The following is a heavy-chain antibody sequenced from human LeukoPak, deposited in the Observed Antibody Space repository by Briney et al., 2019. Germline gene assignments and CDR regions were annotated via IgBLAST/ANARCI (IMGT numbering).Heavy chain of an antibody. CDR1: GYTFTSYG. CDR3: ARDRRDYYDRSGQIDY. D-gene: IGHD3-22*01. J-gene: IGHJ4*02. Sequence: ASVRVSCKASGYTFTSYGISWVRQAPGQGLEWMGWISAYNGNTNYAQKLQGRVTMTTDTSTSTAYMELRSLRSDDTAVYYCARDRRDYYDRSGQIDYWGQGTLVTVSS. V-gene: IGHV1-18*01. CDR2: ISAYNGNT.